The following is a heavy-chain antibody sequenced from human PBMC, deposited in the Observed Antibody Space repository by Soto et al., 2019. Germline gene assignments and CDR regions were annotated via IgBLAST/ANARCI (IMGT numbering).Heavy chain of an antibody. CDR1: GYTFTDYY. CDR2: IGPKSGDT. D-gene: IGHD4-17*01. J-gene: IGHJ3*02. Sequence: ASVKVSCKASGYTFTDYYLHWVRQAPGQGLEWMGWIGPKSGDTKYAQKFQGRVTMTRDTSISTVYMELSRLTSDDTAVFYCARVSRDYGDGPDAYDIWGQGTMVTVSS. CDR3: ARVSRDYGDGPDAYDI. V-gene: IGHV1-2*02.